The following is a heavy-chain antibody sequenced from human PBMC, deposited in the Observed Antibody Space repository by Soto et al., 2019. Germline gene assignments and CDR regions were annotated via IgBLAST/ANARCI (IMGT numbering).Heavy chain of an antibody. J-gene: IGHJ6*02. CDR1: GGSISSSSYY. V-gene: IGHV4-39*01. D-gene: IGHD3-16*01. Sequence: SETLSLTCTVSGGSISSSSYYWGWIRQPPGKGLEWIGSIYYSGSTYYNPSLKSRVTISVDTSKNQFSLKLSSVTAADTAVYYCASLSDRLGFLSFQASSYYCMHVWRQALTVTV. CDR3: ASLSDRLGFLSFQASSYYCMHV. CDR2: IYYSGST.